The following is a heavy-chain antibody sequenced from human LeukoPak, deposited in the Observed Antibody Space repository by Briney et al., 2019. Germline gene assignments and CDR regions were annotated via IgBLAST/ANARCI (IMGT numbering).Heavy chain of an antibody. Sequence: SETLSLTCTVSGGSISSSSYYWGWIRQPPGKGLEWIGSMYYSGSTGRTYYNSSLKSRVTISADTSKNQFSLKLSSVAAADTAVYYCASSSFSWGQGTLVTVSS. CDR2: MYYSGSTGRT. J-gene: IGHJ4*02. V-gene: IGHV4-39*07. CDR3: ASSSFS. D-gene: IGHD6-6*01. CDR1: GGSISSSSYY.